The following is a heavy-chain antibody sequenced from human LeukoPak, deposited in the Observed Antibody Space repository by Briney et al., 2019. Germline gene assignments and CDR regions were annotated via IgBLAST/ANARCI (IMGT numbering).Heavy chain of an antibody. CDR1: GFTFSNAS. J-gene: IGHJ1*01. CDR3: TTRVTGDAEYFQH. CDR2: IKSKTDGGTT. D-gene: IGHD2-21*02. V-gene: IGHV3-15*01. Sequence: PGGSLRLSCAASGFTFSNASMSWVRQAPGKGLEWVGRIKSKTDGGTTDYAAPVKGRFTISRDDSKNTLYLQMNSLKTEDTAVYYCTTRVTGDAEYFQHWGQGTLVTVSS.